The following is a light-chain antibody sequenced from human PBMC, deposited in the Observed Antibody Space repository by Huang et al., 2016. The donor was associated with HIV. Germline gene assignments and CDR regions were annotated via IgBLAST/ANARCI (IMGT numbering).Light chain of an antibody. CDR2: GAS. V-gene: IGKV3-15*01. Sequence: EIVMTQSPATLSVSPGERATLSCRASQNINSNLVWYQQKPGQAPRLLIYGASTRATGVPARFMGSGSGTEFTLTISSLQSEDFAVYYCQQYNDWPPLLTFGGGTKVET. CDR1: QNINSN. CDR3: QQYNDWPPLLT. J-gene: IGKJ4*01.